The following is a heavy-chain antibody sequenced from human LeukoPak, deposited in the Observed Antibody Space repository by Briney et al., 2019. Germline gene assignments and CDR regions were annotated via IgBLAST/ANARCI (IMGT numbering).Heavy chain of an antibody. D-gene: IGHD6-6*01. CDR1: GFTFSSHT. Sequence: GGSLRLSCAASGFTFSSHTMSWVRQAPGKGLEWVPGISGSGVNTYYANSVKGRFTISRDKFMNTLYLQMNSLRAEDTAVYYCARGRGLPVRPPNEGFLDYWGRGTLVTVSS. V-gene: IGHV3-23*01. J-gene: IGHJ4*02. CDR2: ISGSGVNT. CDR3: ARGRGLPVRPPNEGFLDY.